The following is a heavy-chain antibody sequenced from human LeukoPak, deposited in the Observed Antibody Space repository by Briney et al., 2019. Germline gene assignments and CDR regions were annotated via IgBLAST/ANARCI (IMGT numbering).Heavy chain of an antibody. CDR3: ARGASTVVTGYYFDS. CDR1: GGSISNYY. J-gene: IGHJ4*02. D-gene: IGHD4-23*01. V-gene: IGHV4-30-2*01. CDR2: IYHRGST. Sequence: SQTLSLTCTVSGGSISNYYWSWIRQPPGKGLEWVGCIYHRGSTYYGPSLKSRVTISLDRSKNQFSLNLSSVTAADTAVYYCARGASTVVTGYYFDSWGQGTLVTVSS.